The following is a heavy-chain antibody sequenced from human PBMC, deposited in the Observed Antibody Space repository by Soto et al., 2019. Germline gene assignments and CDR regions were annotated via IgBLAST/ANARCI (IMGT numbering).Heavy chain of an antibody. D-gene: IGHD3-22*01. CDR1: GGSISSGGYS. V-gene: IGHV4-30-2*01. CDR3: ASESYSSGYPLFDY. Sequence: SETLSLTCAVSGGSISSGGYSWSWIRQPPGKGLEWIGYIYHSGSTYYNPSLKSRVTISVDRSKNQFSLKLSSVTAADTAVYYCASESYSSGYPLFDYWGQGTLVTVSS. CDR2: IYHSGST. J-gene: IGHJ4*02.